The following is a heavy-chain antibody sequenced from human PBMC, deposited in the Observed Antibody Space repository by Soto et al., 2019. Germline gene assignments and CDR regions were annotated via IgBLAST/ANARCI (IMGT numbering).Heavy chain of an antibody. D-gene: IGHD1-26*01. V-gene: IGHV3-73*01. Sequence: GGALRLSCAASGFSFSGSAMHWVRQASGKGLEWVGRIRGKANSYATVYAASVKGRFTVSRDDSKNTAYLQMNSLKTEDTAVYYCTRRATTSARGMDVWGQGTTVTVSS. J-gene: IGHJ6*02. CDR1: GFSFSGSA. CDR2: IRGKANSYAT. CDR3: TRRATTSARGMDV.